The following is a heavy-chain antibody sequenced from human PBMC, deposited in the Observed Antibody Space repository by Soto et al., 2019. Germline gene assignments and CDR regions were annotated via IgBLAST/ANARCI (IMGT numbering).Heavy chain of an antibody. V-gene: IGHV4-59*11. D-gene: IGHD3-3*01. J-gene: IGHJ4*02. CDR1: CGSISTHY. CDR2: IYYSGST. Sequence: SETMSLSCTVACGSISTHYWSWIRQPPGKGLEWIGYIYYSGSTNYNPSLKSRVTISVDTSKNQFSLKLSSVSAADTAVYYCARDGSRYDFWSGPYYFDYWGQGTLVTVSS. CDR3: ARDGSRYDFWSGPYYFDY.